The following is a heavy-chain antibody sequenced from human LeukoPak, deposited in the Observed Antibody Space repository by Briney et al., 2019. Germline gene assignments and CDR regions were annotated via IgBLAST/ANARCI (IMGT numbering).Heavy chain of an antibody. D-gene: IGHD4-17*01. CDR2: ISAYNGNT. V-gene: IGHV1-18*01. CDR1: GYTFTSYG. Sequence: GASVKVSCKASGYTFTSYGISWVRQAPGQGLEWMGWISAYNGNTKYAQRLQGRVTMTTDTSTGTAYMELRSLRSDDTAVYYCANRVDYGDYYGMDVWGQGTTVTVSS. J-gene: IGHJ6*02. CDR3: ANRVDYGDYYGMDV.